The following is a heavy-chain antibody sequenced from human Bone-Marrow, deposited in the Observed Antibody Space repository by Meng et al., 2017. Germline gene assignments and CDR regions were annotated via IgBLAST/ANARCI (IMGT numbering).Heavy chain of an antibody. CDR3: ARDGTGGSSSFYY. CDR1: GGSISSSNW. J-gene: IGHJ4*02. D-gene: IGHD6-13*01. Sequence: QVPLQVSVPGLVKRSGTLSLTCAVSGGSISSSNWWSWVRPPPGKGLEWIGEIYHSGSTNYTPSLKSRVTISVAKSKNQFSLKLSSVTAADTAVYYCARDGTGGSSSFYYWGQGTLVTVSS. V-gene: IGHV4-4*02. CDR2: IYHSGST.